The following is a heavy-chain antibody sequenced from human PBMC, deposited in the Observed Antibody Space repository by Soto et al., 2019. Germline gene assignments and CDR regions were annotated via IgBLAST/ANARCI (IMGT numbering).Heavy chain of an antibody. D-gene: IGHD2-2*01. Sequence: SETLSLTCAVYGGSFSGYYWSWIRQPPGKGLEWIGEINQSGSTNYNPSLKSRVTISVDTSKNQFSLKLSSVTAADTAVYYCARGGYCSSTSCYVYYYGMDVWGQGTTVTVSS. V-gene: IGHV4-34*01. CDR1: GGSFSGYY. J-gene: IGHJ6*02. CDR3: ARGGYCSSTSCYVYYYGMDV. CDR2: INQSGST.